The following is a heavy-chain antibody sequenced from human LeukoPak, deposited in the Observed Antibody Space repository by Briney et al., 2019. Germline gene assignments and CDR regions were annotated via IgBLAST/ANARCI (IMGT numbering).Heavy chain of an antibody. CDR2: ISNSVGNT. J-gene: IGHJ4*02. CDR1: GFTFSSYA. Sequence: GGSLRLSCAASGFTFSSYAISWVRQAPGKGLEWVSVISNSVGNTYYADSVKGRFTISRDNSNNRLHMQMNSLRAEDTAVYYCVRKGNSYSTGSPFDYWGQGILVTVSS. D-gene: IGHD3-10*01. V-gene: IGHV3-23*01. CDR3: VRKGNSYSTGSPFDY.